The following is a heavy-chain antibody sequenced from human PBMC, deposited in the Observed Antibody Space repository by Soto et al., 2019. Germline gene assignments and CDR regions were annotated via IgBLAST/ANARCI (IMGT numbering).Heavy chain of an antibody. CDR1: GGSISSSNW. V-gene: IGHV4-4*02. Sequence: PSETLSLTCAVSGGSISSSNWWSWVRQPPGKGLEWIGEIYHSGSTNYNPSLKSRVTISVDKSKNQFSLKLSSVTAADTAVYYCARVGNCISTSCYGGYYYYYGMDVWGQGTTVTVSS. J-gene: IGHJ6*02. D-gene: IGHD2-2*01. CDR3: ARVGNCISTSCYGGYYYYYGMDV. CDR2: IYHSGST.